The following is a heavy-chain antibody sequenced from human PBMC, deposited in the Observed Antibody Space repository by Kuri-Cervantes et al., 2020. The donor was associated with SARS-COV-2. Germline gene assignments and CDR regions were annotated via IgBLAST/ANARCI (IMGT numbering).Heavy chain of an antibody. Sequence: SETLSLTCTVSGGSISSSSYYWGWIRQPPGKGLEWIGSFSYSGSTYNNPSLMSRVTISLDTSKNQFSLKLSSVTAADTAVYYCARGGRGITGTTYYYGMDVWGQGTTVTVSS. CDR1: GGSISSSSYY. CDR3: ARGGRGITGTTYYYGMDV. D-gene: IGHD1-7*01. CDR2: FSYSGST. V-gene: IGHV4-39*01. J-gene: IGHJ6*01.